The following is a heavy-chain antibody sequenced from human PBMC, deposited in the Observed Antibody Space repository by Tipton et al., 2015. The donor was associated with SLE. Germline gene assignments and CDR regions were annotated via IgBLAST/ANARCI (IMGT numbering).Heavy chain of an antibody. J-gene: IGHJ4*02. CDR3: ARLLGQLGGGDY. D-gene: IGHD6-6*01. V-gene: IGHV4-38-2*02. Sequence: LRLSYTVSGYSISSGYYWGWIRQPPGKGLEWIGSIYHSGSTYYNPSLKSRVTISVDTSKNQFSLKLSSLTAADTAVYYCARLLGQLGGGDYWGQGTLVTVSS. CDR2: IYHSGST. CDR1: GYSISSGYY.